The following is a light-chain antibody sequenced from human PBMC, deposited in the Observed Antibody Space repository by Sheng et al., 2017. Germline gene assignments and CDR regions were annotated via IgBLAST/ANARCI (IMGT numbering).Light chain of an antibody. Sequence: SYELTQPPSVSVSPGQTASITCSGDKLGDKYACWYQQKPGQSPVLVIYEDSKRPSGIPERISGSNSGNTATLTISGTQAMDEADYYCQAWDNRGHVVFGGGTKLTVL. CDR3: QAWDNRGHVV. CDR2: EDS. J-gene: IGLJ2*01. CDR1: KLGDKY. V-gene: IGLV3-1*01.